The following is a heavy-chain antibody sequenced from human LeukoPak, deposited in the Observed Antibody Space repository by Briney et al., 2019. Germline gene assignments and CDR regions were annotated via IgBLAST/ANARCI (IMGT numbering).Heavy chain of an antibody. J-gene: IGHJ3*02. CDR2: IHHSGST. CDR3: ARLAMMSSQVKTDI. CDR1: GYSISSGYY. Sequence: SETLSLTCGVSGYSISSGYYWGWIRQPPGKGLEWIGSIHHSGSTYYNPSLKSRVTILVDSSKNQFSLKLTSVTAADTAVFYCARLAMMSSQVKTDISRQGTMVTVSS. D-gene: IGHD3-16*01. V-gene: IGHV4-38-2*01.